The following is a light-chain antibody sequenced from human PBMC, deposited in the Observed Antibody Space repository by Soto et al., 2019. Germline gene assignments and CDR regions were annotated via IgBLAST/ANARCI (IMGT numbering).Light chain of an antibody. V-gene: IGKV3-11*01. Sequence: EIVLTQSPATLSLSPGERATLSCRASQSIGLAIAWYQHKPGQAPRLLIFDASQRATGTPDRFRGSGTVTDFTLTIRSLEPEDFAVCYCQQRTDRPPCTFGQGAKVESK. CDR2: DAS. CDR1: QSIGLA. CDR3: QQRTDRPPCT. J-gene: IGKJ1*01.